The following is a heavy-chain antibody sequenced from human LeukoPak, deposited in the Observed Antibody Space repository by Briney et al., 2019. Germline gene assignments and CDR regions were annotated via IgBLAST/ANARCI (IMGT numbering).Heavy chain of an antibody. D-gene: IGHD1-26*01. V-gene: IGHV4-39*02. CDR3: ASYSGIYSAFEI. CDR1: GDSITNSNYY. CDR2: IFYNGGP. J-gene: IGHJ3*02. Sequence: SETRYLNCTASGDSITNSNYYWGWVRQSPGRGLEWLGNIFYNGGPYYNPSFKSRVAISVDTSKNHFSLTLNAVTAADTAVYYCASYSGIYSAFEIWSQGTLVTVSS.